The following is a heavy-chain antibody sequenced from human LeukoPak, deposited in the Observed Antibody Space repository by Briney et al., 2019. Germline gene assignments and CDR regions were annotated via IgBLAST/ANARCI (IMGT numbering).Heavy chain of an antibody. Sequence: GGSLRLSCAASGFTFSSYAMSWVRPAPGKGLEWVSAISSSGGTTYYADSVKGRFTISRDNSKNTLYLQMNSLRAEDTAVYYCAKETTVVAGIYWGQGTLVTVSS. CDR1: GFTFSSYA. CDR3: AKETTVVAGIY. V-gene: IGHV3-23*01. J-gene: IGHJ4*02. D-gene: IGHD4-23*01. CDR2: ISSSGGTT.